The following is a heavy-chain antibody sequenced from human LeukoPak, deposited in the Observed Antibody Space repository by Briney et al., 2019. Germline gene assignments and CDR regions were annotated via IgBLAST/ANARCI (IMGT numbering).Heavy chain of an antibody. CDR2: MNPNSGNT. J-gene: IGHJ3*02. Sequence: ASVKVSCKASGYTFTSYDINWVRQATGQGLEWMGWMNPNSGNTGYAQKFQGRVTITRNTSISTAYMELSSLRSEDTAAYYCARGSYDYGDFVAAFDIWGQGTMVTVSS. CDR3: ARGSYDYGDFVAAFDI. D-gene: IGHD4-17*01. CDR1: GYTFTSYD. V-gene: IGHV1-8*03.